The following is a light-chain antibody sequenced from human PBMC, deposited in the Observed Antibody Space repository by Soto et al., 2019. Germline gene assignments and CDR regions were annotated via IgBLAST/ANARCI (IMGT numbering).Light chain of an antibody. V-gene: IGKV1-5*01. CDR2: DAS. Sequence: DIQMTQSTSTLSASVGDRVTITCRASQSISSWLAWYQQKPGKAPKLLIYDASRLESGVPSRFSGSGSGTEFTLTISSLKPDDFATDYCQQYNSYSQAFGQGTKVEIK. CDR3: QQYNSYSQA. J-gene: IGKJ1*01. CDR1: QSISSW.